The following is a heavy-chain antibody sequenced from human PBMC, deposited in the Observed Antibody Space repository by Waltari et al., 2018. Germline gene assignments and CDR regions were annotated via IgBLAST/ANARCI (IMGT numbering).Heavy chain of an antibody. V-gene: IGHV4-39*01. CDR1: GGSFSSNNYY. Sequence: QLQLQEPGPGLVKPSETLSLTCTVSGGSFSSNNYYWGWIRKPPGKGLEWIGTVYYRGSPYSTPALKSRVTLPVDTSKNQFSPRLISVTAADTSVYFGARRVNSDIGYDPASGGFDYWGQGTLVTVSS. CDR3: ARRVNSDIGYDPASGGFDY. CDR2: VYYRGSP. J-gene: IGHJ4*02. D-gene: IGHD5-12*01.